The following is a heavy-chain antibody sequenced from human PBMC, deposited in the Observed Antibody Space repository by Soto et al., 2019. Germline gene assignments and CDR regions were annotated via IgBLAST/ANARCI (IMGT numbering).Heavy chain of an antibody. CDR2: LYCDDDN. Sequence: QITLKESGPTLVKPTQTLTLTCTFSGFSLSTRDVGVGWIRQPPGKALEWLALLYCDDDNRYSPSLRRRLPLTKDTSKNQVVLTVTNMDPVDTATYYCAHGSGWLFDYWGPGTLVTVSS. CDR1: GFSLSTRDVG. D-gene: IGHD6-19*01. J-gene: IGHJ4*02. V-gene: IGHV2-5*02. CDR3: AHGSGWLFDY.